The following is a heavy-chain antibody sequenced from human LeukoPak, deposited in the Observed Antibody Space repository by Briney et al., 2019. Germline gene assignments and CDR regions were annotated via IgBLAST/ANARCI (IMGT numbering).Heavy chain of an antibody. CDR3: ARVVYSGYDFLSYWFDP. CDR1: GGTFSSYA. J-gene: IGHJ5*02. D-gene: IGHD5-12*01. V-gene: IGHV1-69*05. CDR2: IIPIFGTA. Sequence: GASVNVSCKASGGTFSSYAISWVRQAPGQGLEWMGGIIPIFGTANYAQKFQGRVTITTDESTSTAYMELSSLRSEDTAVYYCARVVYSGYDFLSYWFDPWGQGTLVTVSS.